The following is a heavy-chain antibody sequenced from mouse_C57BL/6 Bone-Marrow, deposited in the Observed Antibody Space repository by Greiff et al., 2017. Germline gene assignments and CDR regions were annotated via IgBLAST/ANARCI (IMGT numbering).Heavy chain of an antibody. V-gene: IGHV5-2*01. CDR2: INSDGGST. CDR1: EYDFPSHD. J-gene: IGHJ4*01. Sequence: EVQRVESGGGLVQPGESLKLSCESNEYDFPSHDMSWVRKTPGKRLELVASINSDGGSTYYPDTMERRFIISRDNTKKILYLQMNNLRSEDTAMYYCARHTYSNYAMDYWGQGTSVTVSS. CDR3: ARHTYSNYAMDY. D-gene: IGHD2-5*01.